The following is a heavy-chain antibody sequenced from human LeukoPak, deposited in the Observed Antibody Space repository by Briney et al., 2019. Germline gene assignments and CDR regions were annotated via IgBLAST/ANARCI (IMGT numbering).Heavy chain of an antibody. CDR1: GGSISSPNW. CDR3: ARVRYSGSYYGHDAFDI. D-gene: IGHD1-26*01. Sequence: SETLSLTCAVSGGSISSPNWWTWVRQPPGKGLEWIGEIYRSGSTNYDPSLKSRVTMSVDKSKNQFSLKMTSVTAADTAVYYCARVRYSGSYYGHDAFDIWGQGTMVTVSS. V-gene: IGHV4-4*02. CDR2: IYRSGST. J-gene: IGHJ3*02.